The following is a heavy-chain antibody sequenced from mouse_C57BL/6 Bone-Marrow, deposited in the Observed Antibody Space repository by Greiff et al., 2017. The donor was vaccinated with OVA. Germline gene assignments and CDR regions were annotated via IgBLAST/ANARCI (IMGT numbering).Heavy chain of an antibody. J-gene: IGHJ2*01. CDR3: ARHGDPFDY. CDR1: GFTFSSYG. CDR2: ISSGGSYT. Sequence: EVKLVESGGDLVKPGGSLKLSCAASGFTFSSYGMSWVRQTPDKRLEWVATISSGGSYTYYPDSVKGRFTISRDNAKNTLYLHMSSLKSEDTAMYYCARHGDPFDYWGQGTTLTVSS. D-gene: IGHD3-3*01. V-gene: IGHV5-6*01.